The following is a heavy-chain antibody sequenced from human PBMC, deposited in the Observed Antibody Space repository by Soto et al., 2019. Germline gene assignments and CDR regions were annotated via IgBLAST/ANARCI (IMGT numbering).Heavy chain of an antibody. Sequence: EVQLVESGGGLVQPGGSLRLSCAASGFSFSHYEMNWVRQAPGKGLEWVSYISSGGSTKKYADSVKGRFTISRDNAKNSLYLKMTSLRAEDTAVYYGARVPPNFSYNGMDVWGQGPTVTVSS. CDR1: GFSFSHYE. CDR2: ISSGGSTK. J-gene: IGHJ6*02. CDR3: ARVPPNFSYNGMDV. V-gene: IGHV3-48*03. D-gene: IGHD2-2*02.